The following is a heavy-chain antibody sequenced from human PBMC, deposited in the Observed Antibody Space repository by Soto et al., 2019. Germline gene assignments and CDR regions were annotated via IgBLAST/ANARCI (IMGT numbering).Heavy chain of an antibody. CDR2: ITTGGDT. CDR1: GFTFTDYD. V-gene: IGHV3-13*01. CDR3: ARGRDSALYYFDY. J-gene: IGHJ4*02. D-gene: IGHD2-21*01. Sequence: EVQLVESGGGLVQPGGSLRLSCAASGFTFTDYDTHWVRQATGKGLEWVSVITTGGDTYFPGSVRGRFTVSRENAKNSLYLQMNSLRAEDTAVYYCARGRDSALYYFDYWGQGTLVTVSS.